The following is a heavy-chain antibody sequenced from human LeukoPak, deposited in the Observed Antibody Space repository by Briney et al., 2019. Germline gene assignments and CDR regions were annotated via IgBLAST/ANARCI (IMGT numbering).Heavy chain of an antibody. J-gene: IGHJ6*02. Sequence: ASVKVSCKASGYTFTSYYMHWVRHAPGQGLEWMGIINPSGGSTSYAQKFQGRVTMTRDTSTSTVYMELSSLRSEDTAVYYCARYRRRYYDSNGYYNYGMDVWGQGTTVTVSS. V-gene: IGHV1-46*01. CDR1: GYTFTSYY. CDR2: INPSGGST. D-gene: IGHD3-22*01. CDR3: ARYRRRYYDSNGYYNYGMDV.